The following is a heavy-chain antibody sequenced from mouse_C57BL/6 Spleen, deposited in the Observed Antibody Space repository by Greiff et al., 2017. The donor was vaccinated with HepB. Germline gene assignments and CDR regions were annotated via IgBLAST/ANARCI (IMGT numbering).Heavy chain of an antibody. CDR2: ISSGGSYT. Sequence: EVKLVESGGDLVKPGGSLKLSCAASGFTFSSYGMSWVRQTPDKRLEWVATISSGGSYTYYPDSVKGRFTISRDNAKNTLYLQMSSLKSEDTAMYYCARHGDYGYYSAWFAYWGQGTLVTVSA. J-gene: IGHJ3*01. CDR1: GFTFSSYG. V-gene: IGHV5-6*01. CDR3: ARHGDYGYYSAWFAY. D-gene: IGHD2-3*01.